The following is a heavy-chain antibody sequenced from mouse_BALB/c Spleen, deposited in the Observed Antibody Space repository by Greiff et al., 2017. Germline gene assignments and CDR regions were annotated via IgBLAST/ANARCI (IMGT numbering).Heavy chain of an antibody. V-gene: IGHV2-9*02. D-gene: IGHD2-3*01. CDR3: ARDKVYDGYYDAMDY. CDR2: IWAGGST. J-gene: IGHJ4*01. CDR1: GFSLTSYG. Sequence: VQLKESGPGLVAPSQSLSITCTVSGFSLTSYGVHWVRQPPGKGLEWLGVIWAGGSTNYNSALMSRLSISKDNSKSQVFLKMNSLQTDDTAMYYCARDKVYDGYYDAMDYWGQGTSVTVSS.